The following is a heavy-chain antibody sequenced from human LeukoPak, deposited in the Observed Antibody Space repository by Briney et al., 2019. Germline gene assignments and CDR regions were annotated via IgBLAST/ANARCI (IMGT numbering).Heavy chain of an antibody. J-gene: IGHJ4*02. CDR2: ISAYSGNT. Sequence: GASVKVSCKASGYTFTSYGISWVRQAPGQALEWMGWISAYSGNTNYAQKLQGRVTMTKDTSTSTAYMELRSLRSDDTAVYYCARSPITMIVVVIREAYFDYWGQGTLVTVSS. CDR1: GYTFTSYG. V-gene: IGHV1-18*01. D-gene: IGHD3-22*01. CDR3: ARSPITMIVVVIREAYFDY.